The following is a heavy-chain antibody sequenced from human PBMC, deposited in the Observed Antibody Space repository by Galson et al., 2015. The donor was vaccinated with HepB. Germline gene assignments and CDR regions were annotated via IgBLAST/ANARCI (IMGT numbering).Heavy chain of an antibody. CDR2: ISWNSGSI. V-gene: IGHV3-9*01. CDR1: GFTFDDYA. Sequence: SLRLSCAASGFTFDDYAMHWVRQAPGKGLEWVSGISWNSGSIGYADSVKGRFTISRDNAKNSLYLQMNSLRAEDTALYYCAKDRLRYFDWLNAFDIWGQGTMVTVSS. CDR3: AKDRLRYFDWLNAFDI. J-gene: IGHJ3*02. D-gene: IGHD3-9*01.